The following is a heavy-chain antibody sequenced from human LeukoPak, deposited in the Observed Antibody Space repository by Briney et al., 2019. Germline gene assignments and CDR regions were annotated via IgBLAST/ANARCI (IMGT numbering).Heavy chain of an antibody. D-gene: IGHD3-10*01. V-gene: IGHV3-23*01. CDR1: GFTFSNFG. CDR3: AKGDYYDFDY. J-gene: IGHJ4*02. Sequence: GGSLRLSCAASGFTFSNFGMNWVRQAPGKGLEGVSIITSGVGITYYADSVKGRFTISRDNSKNTLYLQMNSLRAEDTAVYYCAKGDYYDFDYWGQGTLVTVSS. CDR2: ITSGVGIT.